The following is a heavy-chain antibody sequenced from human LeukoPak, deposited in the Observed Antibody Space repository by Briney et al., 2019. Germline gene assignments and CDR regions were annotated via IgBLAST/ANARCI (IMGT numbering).Heavy chain of an antibody. J-gene: IGHJ6*03. CDR2: INHSGST. V-gene: IGHV4-34*01. Sequence: SETLSLTCAVYGGSFSGYYWSWIRQPPGKGLEWIGEINHSGSTNYNPSLKSRVTISVDTSKNQFSLKLSSVTAADTAVYYCARLLKAAAGTRGSYYYYYMDVWGKGTTVTVSS. D-gene: IGHD6-13*01. CDR1: GGSFSGYY. CDR3: ARLLKAAAGTRGSYYYYYMDV.